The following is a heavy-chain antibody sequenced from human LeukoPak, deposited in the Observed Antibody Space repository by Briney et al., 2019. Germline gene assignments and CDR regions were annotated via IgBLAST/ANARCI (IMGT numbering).Heavy chain of an antibody. CDR2: IYYSGST. CDR3: ARDRDNWNDGNAFDI. J-gene: IGHJ3*02. D-gene: IGHD1-1*01. V-gene: IGHV4-59*01. CDR1: GGSISSYY. Sequence: SETLSLTCTVSGGSISSYYWSWIRQPPGKGLEWIGYIYYSGSTNYNPSLKSRVTISVDTSKNQFSLKLSSVPAADTAVYYCARDRDNWNDGNAFDIWGQGTMVTVSS.